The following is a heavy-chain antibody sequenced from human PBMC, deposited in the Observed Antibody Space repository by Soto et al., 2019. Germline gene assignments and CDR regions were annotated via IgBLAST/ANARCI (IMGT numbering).Heavy chain of an antibody. Sequence: GGSLRLSCAASGFTFSSYGMHWVRQAPGKGLEWVAVISYDGSNKYYADSVKGRFTISRDNSKNTLYLQMNSLRAEDTAVYYCAKEYSGYDDAFDIWGQGTMVTV. CDR3: AKEYSGYDDAFDI. CDR1: GFTFSSYG. CDR2: ISYDGSNK. J-gene: IGHJ3*02. D-gene: IGHD5-12*01. V-gene: IGHV3-30*18.